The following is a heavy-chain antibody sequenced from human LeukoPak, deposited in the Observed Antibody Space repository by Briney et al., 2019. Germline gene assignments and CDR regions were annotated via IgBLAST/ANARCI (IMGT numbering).Heavy chain of an antibody. D-gene: IGHD6-6*01. V-gene: IGHV1-69*05. CDR1: GGTFSSYA. J-gene: IGHJ6*03. CDR3: ATPSIAARPDYYYYYMDV. Sequence: GASVKVSCKASGGTFSSYAISWVRQAPGQGLEWMGGIIPIFGTANYAQKFQGRVTITTDESTSTAYMELSSLRSEDTAVYYCATPSIAARPDYYYYYMDVWGKGTTVTVSS. CDR2: IIPIFGTA.